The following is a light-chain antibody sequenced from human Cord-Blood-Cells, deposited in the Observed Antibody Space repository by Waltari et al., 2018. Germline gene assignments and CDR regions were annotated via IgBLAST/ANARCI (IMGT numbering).Light chain of an antibody. V-gene: IGLV1-40*01. CDR3: QSYDSSLSGYV. Sequence: QSVLTQPPSVSGAPGQRVTISCTGSSSNIGERSDVHWYQQPPGTAPKLLIYGNSNRPSGVPDRFSGSKSGTSASLAITGLQAEDEADYYCQSYDSSLSGYVFGTGTKVTVL. J-gene: IGLJ1*01. CDR2: GNS. CDR1: SSNIGERSD.